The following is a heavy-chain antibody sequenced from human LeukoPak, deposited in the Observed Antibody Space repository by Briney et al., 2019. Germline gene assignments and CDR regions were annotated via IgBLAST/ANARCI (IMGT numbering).Heavy chain of an antibody. Sequence: GGSLRLSCAASGFTFDDYAMHWVRQAPGKGLEWVSGISWDSGSIGYADSVKGRFTISRDNAKNSLYLQMNSLRAEDTAVYYCARDYYDSSGYYGGAFDIWGQGTMVTVSS. CDR1: GFTFDDYA. CDR3: ARDYYDSSGYYGGAFDI. J-gene: IGHJ3*02. V-gene: IGHV3-9*01. D-gene: IGHD3-22*01. CDR2: ISWDSGSI.